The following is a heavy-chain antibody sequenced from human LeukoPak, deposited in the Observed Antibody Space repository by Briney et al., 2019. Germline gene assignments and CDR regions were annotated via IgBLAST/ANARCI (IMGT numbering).Heavy chain of an antibody. CDR2: IHTSGGI. CDR1: GGSISSGTYY. J-gene: IGHJ4*02. V-gene: IGHV4-61*02. Sequence: SETLSLTCTVSGGSISSGTYYWSWIRQPAGKGLEWIGRIHTSGGINYNPSLESRVTMSVDTSKNQFSLKLSSVTAADTAVYYCAREVGGQLVWDYFDYWGQGTLVTVSS. D-gene: IGHD6-6*01. CDR3: AREVGGQLVWDYFDY.